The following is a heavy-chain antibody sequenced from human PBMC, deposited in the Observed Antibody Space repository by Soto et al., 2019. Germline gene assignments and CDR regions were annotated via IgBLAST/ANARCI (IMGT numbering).Heavy chain of an antibody. D-gene: IGHD2-21*02. CDR1: GFTFNTYY. CDR3: ARDWPDTYCGGDCPLGYYYHGMDV. J-gene: IGHJ6*02. Sequence: QVQLVQSGAELKKPGASVSLSCKASGFTFNTYYINWVRQSPGEGLQWMGIINPSNGFTSYAQKFQDRVTMTADTSTKTVYMELRSLRSEDTAVYFCARDWPDTYCGGDCPLGYYYHGMDVWGQGTAVTVSS. CDR2: INPSNGFT. V-gene: IGHV1-46*02.